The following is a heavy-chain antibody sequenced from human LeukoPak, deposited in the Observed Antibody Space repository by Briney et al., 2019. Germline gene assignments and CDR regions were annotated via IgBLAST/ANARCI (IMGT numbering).Heavy chain of an antibody. D-gene: IGHD3-10*01. CDR1: GGSFSGYY. J-gene: IGHJ4*02. V-gene: IGHV4-34*01. CDR3: ARSITMVRGVHRD. CDR2: INHSGST. Sequence: PSETLSLTCADYGGSFSGYYWSWIRQPPGKGLEWIGEINHSGSTNYNPSLKSRVTISVDTSKNQFSLKLSSVTAADTAVYYCARSITMVRGVHRDWGQGTLVTVSS.